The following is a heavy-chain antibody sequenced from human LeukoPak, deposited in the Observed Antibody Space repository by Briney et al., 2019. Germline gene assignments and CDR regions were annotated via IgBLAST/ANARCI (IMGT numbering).Heavy chain of an antibody. Sequence: PGRSLRLSCAASGFTFSSYAMPWVRRAPGKGLEWVAVISYDGSNKYYADSVKGRFTISRDNSKNTLYLQMNSLRAEDTAVYYCARAGGRRGDFPSDYWGQGTLVTVSS. V-gene: IGHV3-30-3*01. J-gene: IGHJ4*02. CDR1: GFTFSSYA. D-gene: IGHD1-1*01. CDR3: ARAGGRRGDFPSDY. CDR2: ISYDGSNK.